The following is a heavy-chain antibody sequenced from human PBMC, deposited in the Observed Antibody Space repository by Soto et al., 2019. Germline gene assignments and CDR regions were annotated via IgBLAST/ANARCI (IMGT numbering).Heavy chain of an antibody. D-gene: IGHD2-21*01. CDR3: ARVDHISYSTRGFDP. CDR2: TYYRSKWYN. J-gene: IGHJ5*02. Sequence: SLTCAISGDSVSSNSAAWNWIRQSPSRGLEWLGRTYYRSKWYNDYAVSVKSRITINPDTSKNQFSLQLNSVTPEDTAVYYCARVDHISYSTRGFDPWGQGTLVTVSS. V-gene: IGHV6-1*01. CDR1: GDSVSSNSAA.